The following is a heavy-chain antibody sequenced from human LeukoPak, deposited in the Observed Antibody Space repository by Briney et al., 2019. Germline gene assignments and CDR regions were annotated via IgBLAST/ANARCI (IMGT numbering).Heavy chain of an antibody. V-gene: IGHV3-21*06. CDR1: GFTFSDYN. D-gene: IGHD3-22*01. Sequence: PGGSLRLSCAGSGFTFSDYNMNWVRQAPGKGLEWVSSISGDTSYIYYADSVRGRFTTSRDNAENSLYLQMNSLRVEDTAVYYCARDNFYYDSSGYAFNVWGQGTMVTVSS. CDR2: ISGDTSYI. CDR3: ARDNFYYDSSGYAFNV. J-gene: IGHJ3*01.